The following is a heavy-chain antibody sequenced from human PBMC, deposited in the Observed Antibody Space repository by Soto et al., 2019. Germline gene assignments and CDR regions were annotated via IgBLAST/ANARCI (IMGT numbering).Heavy chain of an antibody. CDR2: AKSEINGGAV. J-gene: IGHJ4*01. V-gene: IGHV3-15*07. CDR3: DADLPDWGAYAFDC. CDR1: GFTFTRAW. D-gene: IGHD3-16*01. Sequence: EVQLVESGGDLVQPGGSLRLSCAASGFTFTRAWLNWVRQAPGKGLEWVGRAKSEINGGAVDYAAPVKGRFTISRDASQNTVYLQMNSLRADDTAVYYCDADLPDWGAYAFDCWGHGTQVTVSS.